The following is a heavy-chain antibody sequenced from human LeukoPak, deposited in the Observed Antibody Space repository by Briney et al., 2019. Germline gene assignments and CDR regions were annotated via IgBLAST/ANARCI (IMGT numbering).Heavy chain of an antibody. CDR2: INPNSGGT. CDR1: GYTFTGYY. J-gene: IGHJ6*03. D-gene: IGHD2-2*01. V-gene: IGHV1-2*02. Sequence: ASVKVSCKASGYTFTGYYMYWVRQAPGQGLEWMGWINPNSGGTNYAQKFQGRVTMTRDTSISTAYMELSRLRSDDTAVYYCARGSIVVVPAAIRYYYYYYMDVWGKGTTVTVSS. CDR3: ARGSIVVVPAAIRYYYYYYMDV.